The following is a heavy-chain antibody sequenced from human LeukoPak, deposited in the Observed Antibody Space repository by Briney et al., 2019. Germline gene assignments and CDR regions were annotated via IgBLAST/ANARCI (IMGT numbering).Heavy chain of an antibody. V-gene: IGHV1-69*13. Sequence: SVKVSCKASGGTFSSYAISWVRQAPGQGLEWMGGIIPIFGTANYAQKFQGRVTITADESTSTAYMELSSLRSEDTAVYYCARDLWSAGLLYYFDYWGQGTLVTVSS. J-gene: IGHJ4*02. CDR2: IIPIFGTA. D-gene: IGHD3-3*01. CDR1: GGTFSSYA. CDR3: ARDLWSAGLLYYFDY.